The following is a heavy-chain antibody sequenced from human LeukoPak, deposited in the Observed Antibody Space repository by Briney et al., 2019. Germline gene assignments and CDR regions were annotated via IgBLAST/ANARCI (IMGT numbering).Heavy chain of an antibody. D-gene: IGHD3-10*01. CDR1: GFTFSSYS. CDR2: ISSSSYI. J-gene: IGHJ5*02. Sequence: GGSLRLSCAASGFTFSSYSMNWARQAPGKGLEWVSPISSSSYIYYADSVKGRFTISRDNAKNLLYLQMNSLRAEDTAVYYCARAFPVYYGSGNNWFDPWGQGTLVTVSS. CDR3: ARAFPVYYGSGNNWFDP. V-gene: IGHV3-21*01.